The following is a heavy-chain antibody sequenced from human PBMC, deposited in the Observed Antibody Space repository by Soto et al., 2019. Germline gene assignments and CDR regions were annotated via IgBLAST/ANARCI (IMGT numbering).Heavy chain of an antibody. J-gene: IGHJ4*02. CDR1: GGSINTFY. Sequence: SETLSLTCTVSGGSINTFYWSWVRQPAGKGLEWIGRIFSSGSTSFNPSLESRVAMSVDTSKNQFSLNLSSVTAAETAVYYCARISGGPIRWGQGTLVTVSS. CDR2: IFSSGST. V-gene: IGHV4-4*07. CDR3: ARISGGPIR.